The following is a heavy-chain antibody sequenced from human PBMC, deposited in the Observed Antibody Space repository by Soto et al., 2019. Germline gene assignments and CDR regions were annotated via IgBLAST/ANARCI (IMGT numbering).Heavy chain of an antibody. CDR2: ISAYNGNT. V-gene: IGHV1-18*01. CDR1: GYTFTSYV. CDR3: ALATGSGWYWDYYYGMDV. Sequence: ASMKVSCKASGYTFTSYVISWVRQAPGQGLEWMGWISAYNGNTNYAQKLQGRVTMTTDTSTSTAYMELRSLRSDDTAVYYCALATGSGWYWDYYYGMDVWGQGTTVTVSS. D-gene: IGHD6-19*01. J-gene: IGHJ6*02.